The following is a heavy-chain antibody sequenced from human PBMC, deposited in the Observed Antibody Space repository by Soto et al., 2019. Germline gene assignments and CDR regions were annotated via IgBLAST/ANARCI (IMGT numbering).Heavy chain of an antibody. CDR2: IRDSGANT. D-gene: IGHD5-12*01. CDR1: GFSFNSYA. J-gene: IGHJ6*02. CDR3: AKSGGFSGYDWRGYYCYGMDV. Sequence: EVQLLESGGGLKQPGGSLRLSCEASGFSFNSYAMSWVRQAPGKGLEWVSGIRDSGANTYYADSVKGRFTISRDNSKNTLFLQMNSLRAEDTAVYDCAKSGGFSGYDWRGYYCYGMDVWVQGTTVTFAS. V-gene: IGHV3-23*01.